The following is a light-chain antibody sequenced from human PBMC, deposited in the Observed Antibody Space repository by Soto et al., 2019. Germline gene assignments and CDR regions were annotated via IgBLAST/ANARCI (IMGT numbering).Light chain of an antibody. Sequence: QSALTQPASVSGSPGQSITISCTGTSSDVGTYNLVSWYQQHPGKAPKLMLYEGSKRPSGVPDRFSGSKSGSSASLAISGLRSEDEAVYYCSSWDDRSATLVFGGGTKLTVL. CDR3: SSWDDRSATLV. V-gene: IGLV2-23*01. CDR2: EGS. CDR1: SSDVGTYNL. J-gene: IGLJ2*01.